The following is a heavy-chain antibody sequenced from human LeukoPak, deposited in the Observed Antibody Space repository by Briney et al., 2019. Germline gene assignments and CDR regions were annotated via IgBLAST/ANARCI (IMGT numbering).Heavy chain of an antibody. CDR1: GYTLTELS. J-gene: IGHJ5*02. Sequence: GASVKVSCKVSGYTLTELSMHWVRQAPGKGLEWMGGFDPEDGETIYAQKFQGRVTMTEDTSTDTAYMELSSLRSEDTAVYYCATAGITIFGAPAWFDPWGQGTLVTVSS. CDR3: ATAGITIFGAPAWFDP. D-gene: IGHD3-3*01. V-gene: IGHV1-24*01. CDR2: FDPEDGET.